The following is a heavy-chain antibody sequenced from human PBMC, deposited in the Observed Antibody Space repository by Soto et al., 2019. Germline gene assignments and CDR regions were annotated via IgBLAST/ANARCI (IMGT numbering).Heavy chain of an antibody. D-gene: IGHD3-3*01. V-gene: IGHV4-59*01. CDR3: ARGSDFGTGYYLVY. CDR2: VYNSGT. CDR1: GGFISSYY. Sequence: ETLSLTCTVSGGFISSYYWNWIRQPPGKGLEWIGYVYNSGTSYNPSLKSRVAISVDTSKNQFSLKLSSVTAADTAVYYCARGSDFGTGYYLVYWGQGTLVTVSS. J-gene: IGHJ4*02.